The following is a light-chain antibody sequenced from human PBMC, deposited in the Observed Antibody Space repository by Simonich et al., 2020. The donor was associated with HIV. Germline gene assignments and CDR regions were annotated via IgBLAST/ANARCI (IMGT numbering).Light chain of an antibody. V-gene: IGKV4-1*01. CDR1: QSVLYNFNNKNY. CDR3: HQYYTIPLT. CDR2: CAS. J-gene: IGKJ4*01. Sequence: DIVMTQSPDSLAVSLGERAPINCKSSQSVLYNFNNKNYLAWYQQKPGQPPKLLIYCASIRQSGGPDRFSGSGSGTDFTLTIDSLQAEDVAFYYCHQYYTIPLTFGGGTKVEIK.